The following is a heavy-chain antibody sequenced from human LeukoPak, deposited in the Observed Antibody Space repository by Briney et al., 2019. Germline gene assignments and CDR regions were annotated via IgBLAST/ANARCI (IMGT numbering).Heavy chain of an antibody. J-gene: IGHJ6*02. CDR2: IYYSGST. D-gene: IGHD6-19*01. V-gene: IGHV4-39*01. CDR1: GGSISSSSYY. Sequence: PSETLSLTCTVSGGSISSSSYYWGWIRQPPGKGLEWIGSIYYSGSTYYNPSLKSRVTISVDTSKNQFSLKLSSLTAADTAVYYCARLSIAVAGNYYYYGMDVWGQGTTVTVSS. CDR3: ARLSIAVAGNYYYYGMDV.